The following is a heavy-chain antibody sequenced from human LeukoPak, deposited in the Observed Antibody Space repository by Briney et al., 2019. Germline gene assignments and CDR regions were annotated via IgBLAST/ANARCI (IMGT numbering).Heavy chain of an antibody. CDR1: GFTFSSYA. Sequence: GGYLRRSCAASGFTFSSYAMSWVRQAPGKGLEGVSAISGSGGSTYYADSVKGRFTISRDNSKNTLHLQMNSLRAEDTAVYYCAKDSGSYLKNWFDPWGQGTLVTVSS. J-gene: IGHJ5*02. V-gene: IGHV3-23*01. D-gene: IGHD1-26*01. CDR2: ISGSGGST. CDR3: AKDSGSYLKNWFDP.